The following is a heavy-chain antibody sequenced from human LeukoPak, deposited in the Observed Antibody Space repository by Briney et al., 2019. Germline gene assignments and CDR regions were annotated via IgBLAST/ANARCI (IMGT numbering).Heavy chain of an antibody. CDR1: GFTFSSYG. J-gene: IGHJ4*02. V-gene: IGHV3-23*01. CDR3: ARTPRLVGSEDY. CDR2: ISGSGGST. D-gene: IGHD1-26*01. Sequence: GGSLRLSCAASGFTFSSYGMSWVRQAPGKGLEWVSAISGSGGSTYYADSVKGRFTISRDNSKNTLYLQMNSLRAEDTAVHYCARTPRLVGSEDYWGQGTLVTVSS.